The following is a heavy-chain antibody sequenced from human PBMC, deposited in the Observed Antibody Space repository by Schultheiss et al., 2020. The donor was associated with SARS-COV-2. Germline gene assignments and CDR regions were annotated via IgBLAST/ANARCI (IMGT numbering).Heavy chain of an antibody. CDR2: IYYSGST. J-gene: IGHJ6*03. D-gene: IGHD3-3*01. V-gene: IGHV4-59*08. CDR3: ARHGVTIFGVVPFYMDV. Sequence: SQTLSLTCTVSGGSISSYYWSWIRQPPGKGLEWIGYIYYSGSTNYNPSLKSRVTISVDTSKNQFSLKLSSVTAADTAVYYCARHGVTIFGVVPFYMDVWGKGTTVTVSS. CDR1: GGSISSYY.